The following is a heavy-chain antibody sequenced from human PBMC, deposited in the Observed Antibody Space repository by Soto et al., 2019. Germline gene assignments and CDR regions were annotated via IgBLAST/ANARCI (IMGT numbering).Heavy chain of an antibody. V-gene: IGHV4-59*08. D-gene: IGHD2-2*01. CDR1: GGSISSYY. CDR3: ARRQSGYCSSTSCYDAFDI. J-gene: IGHJ3*02. CDR2: IYYSGST. Sequence: SETLSLTCTVSGGSISSYYWSWIRQPPGKGLEWIGYIYYSGSTNYNPSLKSRVTISVDTSKDQFSLKLSSVTAADTAVYYCARRQSGYCSSTSCYDAFDIWGQGTMVTVS.